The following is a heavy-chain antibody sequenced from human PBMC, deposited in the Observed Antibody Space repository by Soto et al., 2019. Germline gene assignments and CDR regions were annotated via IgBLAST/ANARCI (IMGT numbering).Heavy chain of an antibody. J-gene: IGHJ1*01. D-gene: IGHD6-19*01. CDR2: INAGNGNT. CDR3: ARVGAVAGRAEYFQH. CDR1: GYTFTSDA. Sequence: ASVKGSCKASGYTFTSDAVRWVRQAPGQRLEWMGWINAGNGNTKYSQKFQGRVTITRDTSASTAYMELSSLRSEDTAVYYCARVGAVAGRAEYFQHWGQGTLVTVSS. V-gene: IGHV1-3*01.